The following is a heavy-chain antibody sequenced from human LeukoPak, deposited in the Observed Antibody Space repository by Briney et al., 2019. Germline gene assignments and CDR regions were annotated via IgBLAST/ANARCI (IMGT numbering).Heavy chain of an antibody. D-gene: IGHD2-2*01. Sequence: ASVKVSCKASGYTFTSYDINWVRQATGQGLEWMGWMNPSSGNTGYAQKFQGRVTITRNTSISTAYMELSSLRSEDTAVYYCARRVVVPSEERLYYYCYYMDVWGKGTTVTVSS. CDR1: GYTFTSYD. CDR2: MNPSSGNT. V-gene: IGHV1-8*03. J-gene: IGHJ6*03. CDR3: ARRVVVPSEERLYYYCYYMDV.